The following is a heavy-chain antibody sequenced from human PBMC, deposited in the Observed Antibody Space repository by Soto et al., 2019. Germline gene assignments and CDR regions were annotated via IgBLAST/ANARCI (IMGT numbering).Heavy chain of an antibody. CDR1: GYTFTTYG. J-gene: IGHJ4*02. CDR3: ARHPAAAEPLLTG. CDR2: ISTYSGST. D-gene: IGHD6-13*01. V-gene: IGHV1-18*01. Sequence: ASVKVSCKASGYTFTTYGISWVRQAPGQGLEWMGWISTYSGSTNYNPSLKSRVTISVDTSKNQFSLKLSSVTAADTAVYYCARHPAAAEPLLTGWGQGTLVTVSS.